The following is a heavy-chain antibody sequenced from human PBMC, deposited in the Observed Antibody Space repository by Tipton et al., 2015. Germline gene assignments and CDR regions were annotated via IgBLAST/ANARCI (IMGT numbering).Heavy chain of an antibody. V-gene: IGHV1-69*06. J-gene: IGHJ6*02. CDR2: VIPIFGTQ. CDR3: AAGDNVVLPASLYYYGMDV. CDR1: TDFFNNYI. Sequence: QLVQSGAEVKKAGSSVKVSCKASTDFFNNYIFSWVRQAPGQGLEWMGGVIPIFGTQNYAQKFEGRVTFSADTFTKTVYLELKSLRSEDTAVYYCAAGDNVVLPASLYYYGMDVWGQGTPVTVSS. D-gene: IGHD2-15*01.